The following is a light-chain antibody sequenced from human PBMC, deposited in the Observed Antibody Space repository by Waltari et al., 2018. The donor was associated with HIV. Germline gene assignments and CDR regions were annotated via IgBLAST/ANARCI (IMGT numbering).Light chain of an antibody. CDR2: EVS. Sequence: QSALTQPASVSGSPGQSITISCTGTSSDVGGYNYVSWYQQHPGKAPKLMIYEVSNRPSGVSNRFSGSKSGNTASLTISGLQAEDEADYYCSSYTSSSTPHVVFSGGTKLTVL. V-gene: IGLV2-14*01. CDR1: SSDVGGYNY. J-gene: IGLJ2*01. CDR3: SSYTSSSTPHVV.